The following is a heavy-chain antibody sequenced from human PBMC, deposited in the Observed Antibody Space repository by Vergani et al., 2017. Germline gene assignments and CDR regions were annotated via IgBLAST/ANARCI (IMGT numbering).Heavy chain of an antibody. V-gene: IGHV3-23*01. CDR2: ISGSGGST. D-gene: IGHD3-22*01. CDR3: AGPQGTSAYYYGGFDY. J-gene: IGHJ4*02. Sequence: EVQLLESGGDLVQPGGSLRLSCAASGFTFIMHAMSWVRQAPGKGLEWVSAISGSGGSTYYADSVKGRFTISRDNSKNTLSLQMNSLTAEDTAIYYCAGPQGTSAYYYGGFDYWGQGILVTVSS. CDR1: GFTFIMHA.